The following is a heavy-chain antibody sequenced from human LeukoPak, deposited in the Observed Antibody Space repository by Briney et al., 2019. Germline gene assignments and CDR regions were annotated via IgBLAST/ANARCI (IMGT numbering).Heavy chain of an antibody. CDR2: INTDGSST. V-gene: IGHV3-74*03. CDR3: ARGYSRSWFDT. J-gene: IGHJ5*02. Sequence: GGSLRLSCAASGFTFNNYWMHWVRQAPGKGLVWVSRINTDGSSTTYADSVEGRFSGSRDNAKNTLYLQMNSLRVEDTGVYYCARGYSRSWFDTWGQGTLVTVSS. CDR1: GFTFNNYW. D-gene: IGHD1-14*01.